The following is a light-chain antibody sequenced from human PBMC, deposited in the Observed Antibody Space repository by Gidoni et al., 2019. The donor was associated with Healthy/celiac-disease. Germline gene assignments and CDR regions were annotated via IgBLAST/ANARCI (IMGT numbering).Light chain of an antibody. Sequence: IQLTQSPSTLSASVGDRVTITCRASQSISSWLAWYQQKPGKAPKLLIYKASSLESGVPARFSGSGSGTEFSRTISSLQPDDFATYYCQQYNSYPTFGGGTKVEIK. CDR1: QSISSW. CDR2: KAS. CDR3: QQYNSYPT. J-gene: IGKJ4*01. V-gene: IGKV1-5*03.